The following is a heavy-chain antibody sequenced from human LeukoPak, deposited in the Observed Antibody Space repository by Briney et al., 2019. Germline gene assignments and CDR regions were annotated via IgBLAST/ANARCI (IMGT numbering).Heavy chain of an antibody. V-gene: IGHV3-30*18. J-gene: IGHJ4*02. D-gene: IGHD5-18*01. CDR2: ISYDGSNK. CDR3: AKDSGYSYGELDY. CDR1: GFTLSTYW. Sequence: GGSLRLSCAASGFTLSTYWMHWVRQAPGKGLEWVAVISYDGSNKYYADSVKGRFTISRDNSKNTLYLQMNSLRAEDTAVYYCAKDSGYSYGELDYWGQGTLVTVSS.